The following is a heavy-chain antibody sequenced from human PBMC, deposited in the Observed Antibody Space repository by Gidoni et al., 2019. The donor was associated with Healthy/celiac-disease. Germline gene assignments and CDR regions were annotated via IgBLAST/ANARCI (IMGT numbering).Heavy chain of an antibody. Sequence: EVQLVQSGAEVKTPGASLKISCKGSCYSFTSYWIGWVRQMPGKGLEWMGIIYPGDSDTRYSPSFQGQVTISADKSISTAYLQWSSLKASDTAMYYCARPPNYDILTGYPLYFDYWGQGTLVTVSS. V-gene: IGHV5-51*03. D-gene: IGHD3-9*01. CDR3: ARPPNYDILTGYPLYFDY. J-gene: IGHJ4*02. CDR1: CYSFTSYW. CDR2: IYPGDSDT.